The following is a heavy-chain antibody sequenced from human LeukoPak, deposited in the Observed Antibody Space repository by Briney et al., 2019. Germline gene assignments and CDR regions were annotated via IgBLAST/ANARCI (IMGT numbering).Heavy chain of an antibody. Sequence: PGGSLRLSCAASGFTFGNYAMSWIRQAPGKGLEWLSYINIGGTNTHYADSVKGRFTISRDNAKKSLYLEMNNLRAEDTAVYYCATDGAGFDTWGQGVLVTVSS. J-gene: IGHJ5*02. V-gene: IGHV3-11*01. CDR3: ATDGAGFDT. CDR2: INIGGTNT. CDR1: GFTFGNYA.